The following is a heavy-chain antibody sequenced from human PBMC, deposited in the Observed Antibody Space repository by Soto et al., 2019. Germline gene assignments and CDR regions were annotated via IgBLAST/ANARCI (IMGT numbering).Heavy chain of an antibody. CDR3: AKGLYYYDSSGYRVFDY. D-gene: IGHD3-22*01. CDR1: GFTFSGSA. J-gene: IGHJ4*02. CDR2: ITSSGSEV. Sequence: GGSLRLSCAASGFTFSGSAMTWVRQAPGKWLEYVSSITSSGSEVFHAASVKGRFTMSRDNSKNMLYLQMNSLRAEDTAVYYCAKGLYYYDSSGYRVFDYWGQGALVTVSS. V-gene: IGHV3-23*01.